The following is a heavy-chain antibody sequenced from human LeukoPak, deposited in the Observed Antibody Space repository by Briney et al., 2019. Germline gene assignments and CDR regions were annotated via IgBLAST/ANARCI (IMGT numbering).Heavy chain of an antibody. CDR3: ARVSIAVAGMDY. CDR2: IKQDGSEK. CDR1: GSTFSTYA. J-gene: IGHJ4*02. D-gene: IGHD6-19*01. V-gene: IGHV3-7*05. Sequence: GGSLRLSCAASGSTFSTYAMSWVRQAPGKGLEWVANIKQDGSEKYYVDSVKGRFTISRDNAKNSLYLQMNSLRAEDTAVYYCARVSIAVAGMDYWGQGTLVTVSS.